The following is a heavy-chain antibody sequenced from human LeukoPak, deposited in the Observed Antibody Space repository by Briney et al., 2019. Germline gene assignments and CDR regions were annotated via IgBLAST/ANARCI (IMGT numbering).Heavy chain of an antibody. CDR1: GFTFSSYA. CDR2: IYSGGTT. V-gene: IGHV3-23*03. CDR3: AKDSPMDV. Sequence: PGGSLRLSCAASGFTFSSYAMSWVRQAPGKGLEWVSVIYSGGTTYYADSVKGRFTISRDNSKNTLYLQMNSLRAEDTAVYYCAKDSPMDVWGQGTTVTVSS. J-gene: IGHJ6*02.